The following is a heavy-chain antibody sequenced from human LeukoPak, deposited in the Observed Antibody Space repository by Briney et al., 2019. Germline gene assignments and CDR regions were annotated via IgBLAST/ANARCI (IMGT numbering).Heavy chain of an antibody. CDR3: ARTTEGYCRGRSCYSYYYYMDV. J-gene: IGHJ6*03. V-gene: IGHV4-38-2*02. Sequence: KSSETLSLTCTVSGYSISSGYYWGWIRQPPGKGLEWIGYIYYSGSTYYNPSLKSRVTISVDTSKNQFSLKLSSVTAADTAVYYCARTTEGYCRGRSCYSYYYYMDVWGKGTTVTVSS. CDR1: GYSISSGYY. D-gene: IGHD2-15*01. CDR2: IYYSGST.